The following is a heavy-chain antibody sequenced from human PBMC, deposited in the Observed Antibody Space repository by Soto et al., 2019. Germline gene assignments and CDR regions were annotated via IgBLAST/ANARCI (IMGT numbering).Heavy chain of an antibody. D-gene: IGHD3-3*01. CDR2: AFYSGSA. CDR3: ARGQKGSGYPLSSYYYMDV. CDR1: GASLSSYS. V-gene: IGHV4-59*12. J-gene: IGHJ6*03. Sequence: SETLSLTCTVSGASLSSYSWTWIRHTPGRGLEWIGFAFYSGSAHYSPSLKSRVTISVDTSKNQFSLKLSSVTAADTAVYYCARGQKGSGYPLSSYYYMDVWGKGTTVTVSS.